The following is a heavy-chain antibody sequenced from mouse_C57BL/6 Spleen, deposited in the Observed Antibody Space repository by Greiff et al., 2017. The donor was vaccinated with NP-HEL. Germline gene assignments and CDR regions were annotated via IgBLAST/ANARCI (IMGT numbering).Heavy chain of an antibody. CDR1: GYTFTDYN. Sequence: EVQLQQSGPELVKPGASVKIPCKASGYTFTDYNMDWVKQSHGKSLEWIGDINPNNGGTNYDQKFKGKATLTGDTSSSTAYLELRSLTSEDTAVYYCASRRGAEGFDYWGQGTTLTVSS. CDR2: INPNNGGT. CDR3: ASRRGAEGFDY. V-gene: IGHV1-18*01. D-gene: IGHD3-3*01. J-gene: IGHJ2*01.